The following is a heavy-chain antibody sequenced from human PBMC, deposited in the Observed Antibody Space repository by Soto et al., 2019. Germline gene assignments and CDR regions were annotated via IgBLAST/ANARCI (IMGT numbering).Heavy chain of an antibody. Sequence: SVKVSCKASGGTFSSYAISWVRQAPGQGLEWMGGIIPIFGTANYAQKFQGRVTITADESTSTAYMELSSLRSEDTAVYYCARPPDYSNYEYYYYGMDVWGQGTTVTVSS. CDR2: IIPIFGTA. J-gene: IGHJ6*02. CDR3: ARPPDYSNYEYYYYGMDV. CDR1: GGTFSSYA. V-gene: IGHV1-69*13. D-gene: IGHD4-4*01.